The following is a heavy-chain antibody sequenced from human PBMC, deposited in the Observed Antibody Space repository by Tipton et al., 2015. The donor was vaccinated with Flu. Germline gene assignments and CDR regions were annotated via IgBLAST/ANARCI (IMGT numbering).Heavy chain of an antibody. D-gene: IGHD2-2*01. V-gene: IGHV4-61*01. J-gene: IGHJ4*02. Sequence: LRLSCTVSGVSISSGSYYWNWVRQPPGKGLEWIGYIYNSEYTKYNPSLKSRVTISVDTSKKQFSLQLRSVTAADTAVYYCARDPSLGMPDYFDHWGQGTLVTASS. CDR2: IYNSEYT. CDR3: ARDPSLGMPDYFDH. CDR1: GVSISSGSYY.